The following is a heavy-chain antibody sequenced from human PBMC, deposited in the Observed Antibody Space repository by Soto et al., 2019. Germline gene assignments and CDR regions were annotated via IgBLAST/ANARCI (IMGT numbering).Heavy chain of an antibody. CDR1: DGSISSGDYY. V-gene: IGHV4-30-4*01. CDR3: ARVGHEPRDSSGWLYYYGMDV. J-gene: IGHJ6*02. CDR2: IYYSGST. D-gene: IGHD6-19*01. Sequence: PSETLSLTCTVSDGSISSGDYYWSWIRQPPGKGLEWIGYIYYSGSTYYNPSLKSRVTISVDTSKNQFSLKLSSVTAADTAVYYCARVGHEPRDSSGWLYYYGMDVWGQGTTVTVSS.